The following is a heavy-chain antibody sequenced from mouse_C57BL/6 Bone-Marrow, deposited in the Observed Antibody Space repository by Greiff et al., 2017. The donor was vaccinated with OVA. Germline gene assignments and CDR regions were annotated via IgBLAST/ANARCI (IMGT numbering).Heavy chain of an antibody. CDR2: IDPSDSYT. CDR1: GYTFTSYW. V-gene: IGHV1-50*01. D-gene: IGHD2-9*01. Sequence: QVQLQQPGAELVKPGASVKLSCKASGYTFTSYWMQWVKQRPGQGLEWIGEIDPSDSYTNYNQKFKGKATLTVDPSSSTAYMQLSSLTSEDSAVYYCAREPTMVTTGFAYWGQGTLVTVSA. J-gene: IGHJ3*01. CDR3: AREPTMVTTGFAY.